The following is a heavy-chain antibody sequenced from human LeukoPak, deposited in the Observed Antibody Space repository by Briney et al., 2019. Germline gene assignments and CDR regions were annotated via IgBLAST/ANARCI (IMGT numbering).Heavy chain of an antibody. CDR2: ISWKSDRI. CDR3: AKSGVIQGYYFYYMDV. D-gene: IGHD2/OR15-2a*01. Sequence: GGSLRLSCAASGFTFDDYAMHWVRQAPGKGLEWVSGISWKSDRIGYADSVKGRFTISRDNAKNSLYLQMNSLRAEDTALYYCAKSGVIQGYYFYYMDVWGKGTTVTISS. CDR1: GFTFDDYA. V-gene: IGHV3-9*01. J-gene: IGHJ6*03.